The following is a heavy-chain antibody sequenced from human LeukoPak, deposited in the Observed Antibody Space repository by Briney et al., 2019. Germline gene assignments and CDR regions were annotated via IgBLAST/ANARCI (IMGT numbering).Heavy chain of an antibody. J-gene: IGHJ4*02. Sequence: GGSLRLSCAASGFIFSTYSMNWVRQAPGKGLEWVSYITGSSSTKHYADSVKGRFTISRDNAKNSLFLEMNSLRDEDTAVYYCTRDPDALDYWGQGTLATVSS. CDR3: TRDPDALDY. CDR2: ITGSSSTK. CDR1: GFIFSTYS. V-gene: IGHV3-48*02.